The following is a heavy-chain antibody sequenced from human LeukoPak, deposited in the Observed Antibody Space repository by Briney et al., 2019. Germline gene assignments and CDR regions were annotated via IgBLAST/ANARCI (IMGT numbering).Heavy chain of an antibody. D-gene: IGHD7-27*01. Sequence: PSETLSLTCTVSGGSISRYYWSWIRQPPGKGLEWFGYVYDSGTTNYNPSLKSRVTISVDTSKNQFSLKLSSGTAADTAVYYCARRTKSWGSSDYWGQGTLVTVSS. V-gene: IGHV4-59*01. CDR1: GGSISRYY. J-gene: IGHJ4*02. CDR3: ARRTKSWGSSDY. CDR2: VYDSGTT.